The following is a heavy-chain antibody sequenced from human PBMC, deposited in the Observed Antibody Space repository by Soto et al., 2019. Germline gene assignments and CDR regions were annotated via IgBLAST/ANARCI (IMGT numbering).Heavy chain of an antibody. V-gene: IGHV3-23*01. Sequence: EVQLLESGGGLVQPGGSLRLSCAASGFTFSSYAMSWVRQAPGKGLEWVSAIIGSGGSTYYADSVKGRFTISRDNSKNTPYLQMNSLRPEHTAAYYCAKDGGYDYIWGRYNYFDYWGQGTLVTVSS. CDR1: GFTFSSYA. D-gene: IGHD3-16*01. CDR3: AKDGGYDYIWGRYNYFDY. CDR2: IIGSGGST. J-gene: IGHJ4*02.